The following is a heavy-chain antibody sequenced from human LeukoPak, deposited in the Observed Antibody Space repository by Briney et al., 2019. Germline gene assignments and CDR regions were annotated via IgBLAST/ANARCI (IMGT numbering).Heavy chain of an antibody. J-gene: IGHJ6*02. V-gene: IGHV3-48*03. CDR3: AREGYSNYEYYYYYGMDV. CDR2: ISSSGSTI. CDR1: GFTFSNYE. D-gene: IGHD4-11*01. Sequence: GGSLRLSCAASGFTFSNYEMNWVRQAPGKGLEWVSYISSSGSTIYYADSVKGRFTISRDNAKNSLYLQMNSLRAEDTAVYYCAREGYSNYEYYYYYGMDVWGQGTTVTVSS.